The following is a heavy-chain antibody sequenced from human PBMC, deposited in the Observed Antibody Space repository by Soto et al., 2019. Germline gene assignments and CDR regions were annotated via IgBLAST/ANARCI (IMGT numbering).Heavy chain of an antibody. Sequence: GESLKISCKGSGYSFTSYWTSWVRQMPGKGLEWMGRIDPSDSYTNYSPSFQGHVTISADKSISTAYLQWSSLKASDTAMYYCARRSAGYSSEIDYWGQGTLVTVSS. J-gene: IGHJ4*02. CDR1: GYSFTSYW. CDR3: ARRSAGYSSEIDY. D-gene: IGHD6-19*01. CDR2: IDPSDSYT. V-gene: IGHV5-10-1*01.